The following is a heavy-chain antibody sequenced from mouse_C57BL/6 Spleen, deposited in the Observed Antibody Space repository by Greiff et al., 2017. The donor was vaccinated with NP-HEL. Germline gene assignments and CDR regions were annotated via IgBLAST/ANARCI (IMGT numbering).Heavy chain of an antibody. Sequence: QVHVQQSGAELVKPGASVKLSCKASGYTFTGYTIHWVKQRPGQGLEWIGWFYPGSGSIKYNEKFKDKATLTADKSSSTVYMELSRLTSEDSAVYFCARHYDHGPDWYCDVWGTGTTVTVSA. D-gene: IGHD1-1*01. CDR2: FYPGSGSI. CDR3: ARHYDHGPDWYCDV. CDR1: GYTFTGYT. J-gene: IGHJ1*03. V-gene: IGHV1-62-2*01.